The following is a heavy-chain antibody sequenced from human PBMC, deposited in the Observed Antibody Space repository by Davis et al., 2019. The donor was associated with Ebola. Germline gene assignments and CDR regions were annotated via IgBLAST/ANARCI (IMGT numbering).Heavy chain of an antibody. J-gene: IGHJ4*02. CDR1: GGSTSSGGYY. Sequence: SETLSLTCTVSGGSTSSGGYYWSWLRQHPGKGLEWIGYIYYSGSTNYNPSLKSRVTISVATSKNQFSLKLSSVTAADTAVYYCARGLGPFDYWGQGTLVTVSS. CDR3: ARGLGPFDY. V-gene: IGHV4-61*08. D-gene: IGHD7-27*01. CDR2: IYYSGST.